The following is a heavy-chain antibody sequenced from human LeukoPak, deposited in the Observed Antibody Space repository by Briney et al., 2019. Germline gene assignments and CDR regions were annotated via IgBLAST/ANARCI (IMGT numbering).Heavy chain of an antibody. D-gene: IGHD3-3*01. V-gene: IGHV5-51*01. CDR3: ARRKMYDFDY. CDR1: GYSFTSYW. Sequence: GESLKISCKGSGYSFTSYWIGWVRQMPGKGLEWMGIISPGDSDTKYSTSFQAQATISAHKSTTTAYLTWSSLKASDTAMYYCARRKMYDFDYWGQGALVTVSS. J-gene: IGHJ4*02. CDR2: ISPGDSDT.